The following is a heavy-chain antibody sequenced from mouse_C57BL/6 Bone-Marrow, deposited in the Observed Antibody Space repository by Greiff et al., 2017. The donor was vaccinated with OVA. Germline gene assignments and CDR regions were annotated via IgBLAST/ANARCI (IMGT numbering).Heavy chain of an antibody. CDR3: ARRPIYWYFDV. D-gene: IGHD6-5*01. CDR2: ISSGGSYT. V-gene: IGHV5-6*02. Sequence: EVKLMESGGDLVKPGGSLKLSCAASGFTFSSYGMSWVRQTPDKRLEWVATISSGGSYTYYPDSVKGRFTISRDNAKNTLYLQMSSLKSEDTAMDYCARRPIYWYFDVWGTGTTVTVSS. J-gene: IGHJ1*03. CDR1: GFTFSSYG.